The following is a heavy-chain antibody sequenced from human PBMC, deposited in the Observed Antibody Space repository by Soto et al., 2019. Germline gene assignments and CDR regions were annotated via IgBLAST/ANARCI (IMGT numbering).Heavy chain of an antibody. D-gene: IGHD3-10*01. Sequence: QVRLQHWGAGLLKPSETLSRTCAVYGGSLSGYSWSWIRQPPGRGLEWIGEINHSGSTNYNPSLKRRITISEDTLKNQFSLNLTSVTAADTAVYYCAKGFGGRLYGPGIDAFDDWGQEILVTVSS. V-gene: IGHV4-34*01. CDR3: AKGFGGRLYGPGIDAFDD. CDR2: INHSGST. J-gene: IGHJ4*02. CDR1: GGSLSGYS.